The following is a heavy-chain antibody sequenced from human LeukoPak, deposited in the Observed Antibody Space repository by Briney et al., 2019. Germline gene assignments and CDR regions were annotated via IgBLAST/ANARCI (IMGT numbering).Heavy chain of an antibody. CDR2: ISGSGGST. D-gene: IGHD3-3*01. CDR3: ATAEDDFWSGLPDY. V-gene: IGHV3-23*01. J-gene: IGHJ4*02. CDR1: GFTFSSYA. Sequence: GGSLRLSCAASGFTFSSYAMSWVRQAPGKGLEWVSAISGSGGSTYYADSVKGRFTISRDNSKNTLYLQMNSLRAEDTAVYYCATAEDDFWSGLPDYWGQGTLVTVSS.